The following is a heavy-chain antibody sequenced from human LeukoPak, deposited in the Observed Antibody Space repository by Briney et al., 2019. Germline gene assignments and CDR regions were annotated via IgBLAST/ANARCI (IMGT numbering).Heavy chain of an antibody. V-gene: IGHV3-23*01. CDR1: GFTFSLYA. CDR2: SGSGGTP. J-gene: IGHJ5*02. D-gene: IGHD3-10*01. CDR3: AREYGSGSYFWFDP. Sequence: GGSLRLSCAASGFTFSLYAMSWVRQAPGKGLEWVSTSGSGGTPFYTESVKGRFTISRDNSKNTLYLQMNSLRAEDTAVYYCAREYGSGSYFWFDPWGQGTLVTVSS.